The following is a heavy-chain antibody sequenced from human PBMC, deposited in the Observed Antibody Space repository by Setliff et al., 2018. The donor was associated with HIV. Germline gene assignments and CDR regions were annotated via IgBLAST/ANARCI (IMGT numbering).Heavy chain of an antibody. CDR1: GFTFDDYT. D-gene: IGHD3-10*01. CDR2: VHWAGGSP. V-gene: IGHV3-43D*03. Sequence: GGSLRLSCAASGFTFDDYTMHWVRQAPGRRPEWVSLVHWAGGSPYYADSVKGRFTISRDNSKNSLYLQMNSLRPEDTAFYYCVKALMVQGVSLQYFQNWGQGTLVTVSS. CDR3: VKALMVQGVSLQYFQN. J-gene: IGHJ1*01.